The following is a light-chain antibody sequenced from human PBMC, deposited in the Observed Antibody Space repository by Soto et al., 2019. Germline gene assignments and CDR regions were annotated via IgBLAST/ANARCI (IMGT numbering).Light chain of an antibody. V-gene: IGLV1-47*01. CDR3: AAWDDSLSGLV. CDR1: SSNIGTNY. CDR2: RTN. Sequence: QAVVTQPPSASGTPGQRVIISCSGSSSNIGTNYVYWYQQLPGTAPKFVIYRTNQRPSGVPERFSASKSGTSASLAISGLRSEDEADYYCAAWDDSLSGLVFGTGTKVTVL. J-gene: IGLJ1*01.